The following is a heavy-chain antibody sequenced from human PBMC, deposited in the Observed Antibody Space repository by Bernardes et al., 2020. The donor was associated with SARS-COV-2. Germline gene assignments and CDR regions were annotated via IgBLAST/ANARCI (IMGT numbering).Heavy chain of an antibody. Sequence: GESLKISCKGSGYTFTNYWIGWVRQMPGKGLEWMGIMYPSDSETRYSPSFQGQVTISVDKSITTAYLQWSSLKASDTAMYYCARQRMTSLLTFPRVGWFDLWGQGTLVTVSS. V-gene: IGHV5-51*01. CDR1: GYTFTNYW. J-gene: IGHJ5*02. CDR3: ARQRMTSLLTFPRVGWFDL. CDR2: MYPSDSET. D-gene: IGHD3-16*01.